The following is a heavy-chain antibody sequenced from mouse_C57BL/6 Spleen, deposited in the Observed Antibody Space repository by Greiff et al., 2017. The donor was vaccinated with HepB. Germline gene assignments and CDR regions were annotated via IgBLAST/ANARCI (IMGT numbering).Heavy chain of an antibody. Sequence: EVQRVESGGGLVQPKGSLKLSCAASGFSFNTYAMNWVRQAPGKGLEWVARIRSKSNNYATYYADSVKDRFTISRDDSESMLYLQMNNLKTEDTAMYYCVRRDYGSSYGYFDVWGTGTTVTVSS. D-gene: IGHD1-1*01. CDR3: VRRDYGSSYGYFDV. V-gene: IGHV10-1*01. CDR1: GFSFNTYA. J-gene: IGHJ1*03. CDR2: IRSKSNNYAT.